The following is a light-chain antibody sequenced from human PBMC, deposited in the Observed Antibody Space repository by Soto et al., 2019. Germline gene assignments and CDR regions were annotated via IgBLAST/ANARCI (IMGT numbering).Light chain of an antibody. CDR3: CSYAGSSTWV. V-gene: IGLV2-23*02. Sequence: QSALTQPASVSGSPGQSITISCTGTSSDVGSYNLVSWYQQHPGKAPKLMIYEVSERPSGVSNRFSGSKSGNTASLTISGIQAEDEADYYCCSYAGSSTWVFGGGTKLTVL. J-gene: IGLJ3*02. CDR1: SSDVGSYNL. CDR2: EVS.